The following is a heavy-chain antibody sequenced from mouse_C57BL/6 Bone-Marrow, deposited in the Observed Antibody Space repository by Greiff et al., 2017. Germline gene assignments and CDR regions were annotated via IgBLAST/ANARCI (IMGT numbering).Heavy chain of an antibody. CDR1: GFTFSSYG. V-gene: IGHV5-6*01. CDR2: ISSGGSYT. Sequence: EVQVVESGGDLVKPGGSLKLSCAASGFTFSSYGMSWVRQTPDKRLEWVATISSGGSYTYYPDSVKGRFTISRANAKNTLYLQMSSLKSEDTAMYYCARRCLDYWGQGTTLTVSS. CDR3: ARRCLDY. J-gene: IGHJ2*01.